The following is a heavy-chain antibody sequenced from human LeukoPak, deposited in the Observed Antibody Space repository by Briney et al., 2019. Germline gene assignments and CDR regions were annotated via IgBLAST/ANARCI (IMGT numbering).Heavy chain of an antibody. J-gene: IGHJ3*02. V-gene: IGHV1-46*03. CDR1: GYTFTSYY. D-gene: IGHD2-2*01. CDR3: ARVGSVCSNTSCYAFDI. CDR2: INPSGGST. Sequence: ASVKVSCKASGYTFTSYYMHWVRQAPGQGLEWMGIINPSGGSTSYAQKFQGRVTMTRDTSTSTVYMELSSLRSEDTAVYYCARVGSVCSNTSCYAFDIWGQGTMVTASS.